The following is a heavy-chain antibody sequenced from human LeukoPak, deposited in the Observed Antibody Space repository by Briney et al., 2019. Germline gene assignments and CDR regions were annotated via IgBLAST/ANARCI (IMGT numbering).Heavy chain of an antibody. CDR3: ARVLSGSYFQH. V-gene: IGHV4-61*02. J-gene: IGHJ1*01. CDR2: IYTSGST. Sequence: SETLSLTCTVSGGPISSGSYYWSWIRQPAGKGLEWIGRIYTSGSTNYNPSLKSRVIISVDTSKNQFSLKLSSVTAADTVVYYCARVLSGSYFQHWGQGTLVTVSS. CDR1: GGPISSGSYY. D-gene: IGHD1-26*01.